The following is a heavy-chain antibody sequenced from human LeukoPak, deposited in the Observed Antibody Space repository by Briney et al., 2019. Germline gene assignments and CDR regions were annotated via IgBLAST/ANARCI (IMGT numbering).Heavy chain of an antibody. CDR3: ARSRVTMVRGSPNWNFDY. CDR1: GGSINTYY. Sequence: SETLSLTCTVSGGSINTYYWSWIRRPPGKGLEWIGYIYYSGSTNYNPSLKSRVIILVDTSKNQFSLKLSSVTAADTAVYYCARSRVTMVRGSPNWNFDYWGQGILVTVSS. J-gene: IGHJ4*02. V-gene: IGHV4-59*01. CDR2: IYYSGST. D-gene: IGHD3-10*01.